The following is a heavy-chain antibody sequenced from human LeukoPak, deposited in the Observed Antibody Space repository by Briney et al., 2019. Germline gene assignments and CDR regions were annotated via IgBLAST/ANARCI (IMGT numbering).Heavy chain of an antibody. CDR2: IYYSGST. J-gene: IGHJ4*02. D-gene: IGHD3-22*01. CDR1: GGSISSSSYY. CDR3: ARHHREDSCGYYSDY. V-gene: IGHV4-39*01. Sequence: KPSETLPLTCTVSGGSISSSSYYWGWIRQPPGKGLEWIGSIYYSGSTYYNPSLKSRVTISVDTSKNQFSLKLSSVTAADTALYYCARHHREDSCGYYSDYWGQGTLVTASS.